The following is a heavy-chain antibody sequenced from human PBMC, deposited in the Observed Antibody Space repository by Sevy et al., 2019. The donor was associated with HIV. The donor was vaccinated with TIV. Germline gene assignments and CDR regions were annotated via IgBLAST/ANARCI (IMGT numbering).Heavy chain of an antibody. Sequence: GGSLRLSWAGYGFSFSGSDMHWVRQPTGKGLEWISSIGTLGDTFYADSVKGRFTISRDNAKSSLYLEMSSLRAGDTALYYCVRGLQTHCDRTACPLDHWGQGTLVTVSS. J-gene: IGHJ5*02. V-gene: IGHV3-13*01. CDR3: VRGLQTHCDRTACPLDH. D-gene: IGHD2-21*01. CDR2: IGTLGDT. CDR1: GFSFSGSD.